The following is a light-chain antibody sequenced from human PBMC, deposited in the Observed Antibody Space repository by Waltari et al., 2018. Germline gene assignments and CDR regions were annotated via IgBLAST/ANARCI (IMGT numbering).Light chain of an antibody. V-gene: IGKV3-20*01. CDR3: QHYGSSPLFT. CDR2: GAS. CDR1: QTVSSSY. Sequence: EIVLTQSPGPLSLSPGARATLSCRASQTVSSSYLAWYQQKPDEAPSLLIYGASSRATGIPDRFSGSGSGTDFTLPISRLEPEDFAVYSCQHYGSSPLFTFGLGTRLEIK. J-gene: IGKJ5*01.